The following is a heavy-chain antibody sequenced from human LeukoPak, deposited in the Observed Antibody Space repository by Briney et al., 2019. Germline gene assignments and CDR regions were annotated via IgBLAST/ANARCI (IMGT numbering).Heavy chain of an antibody. V-gene: IGHV1-2*02. CDR3: VRVSTGWYFDY. CDR2: INPNSGGT. D-gene: IGHD6-19*01. Sequence: ASVKVSCRASGYTFTDFTDYYIHWVRQAPGQGLEWMGWINPNSGGTYYAHKFQGRVTMTRDTSTATAYMELNRLTSDDAVVYFCVRVSTGWYFDYWGQGTLVSVSS. CDR1: GYTFTDFTDYY. J-gene: IGHJ4*02.